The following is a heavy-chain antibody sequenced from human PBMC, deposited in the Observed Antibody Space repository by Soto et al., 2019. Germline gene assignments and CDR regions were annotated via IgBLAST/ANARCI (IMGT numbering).Heavy chain of an antibody. CDR1: GFTFSSYG. V-gene: IGHV3-30*18. D-gene: IGHD2-15*01. Sequence: GSLRLSCAASGFTFSSYGMHWVRQAPGEGLEWVAVISYDGSNKYYADSVKGRFTISRDNSKNTLYLQMNSLRAEDTAVYYCAKDRRKVVVAAPFDYWGQGTLVTVSS. J-gene: IGHJ4*02. CDR3: AKDRRKVVVAAPFDY. CDR2: ISYDGSNK.